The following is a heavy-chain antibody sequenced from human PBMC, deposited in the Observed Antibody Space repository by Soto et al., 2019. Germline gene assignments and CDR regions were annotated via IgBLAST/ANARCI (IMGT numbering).Heavy chain of an antibody. CDR2: IYYSVST. J-gene: IGHJ3*02. CDR1: GGSISSGGYY. D-gene: IGHD3-22*01. V-gene: IGHV4-31*03. Sequence: SETLSLTCTVSGGSISSGGYYCSWIRQHPGKGLEWIGYIYYSVSTYYNPSLKSRVTISVDTSKNQFSLKLSSVTAADTAVYYCARFLWTGDSSVVRKRALDIWGQGTMVTVSS. CDR3: ARFLWTGDSSVVRKRALDI.